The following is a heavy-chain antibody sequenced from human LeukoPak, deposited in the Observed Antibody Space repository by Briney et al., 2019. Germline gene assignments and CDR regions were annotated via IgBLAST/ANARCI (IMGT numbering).Heavy chain of an antibody. CDR1: GFTFSSYG. CDR2: ISYDGSNK. V-gene: IGHV3-30*03. D-gene: IGHD5-18*01. J-gene: IGHJ4*02. Sequence: GRSLRLSCAASGFTFSSYGMHWVRQAPGKGLEWVAVISYDGSNKYYADSVKGRFTISRDNAKNSLYLQMNSLRAEDTAVYYCARDGRYSYGFDYWGQGTLVTVSS. CDR3: ARDGRYSYGFDY.